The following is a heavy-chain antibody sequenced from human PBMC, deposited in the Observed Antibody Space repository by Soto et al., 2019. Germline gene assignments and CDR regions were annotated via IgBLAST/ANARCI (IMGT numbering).Heavy chain of an antibody. Sequence: SETLSLTCTVPGASIRSADYFWSWIRQSTGKGLKGSGYIYVRGSSYDNPPLKSRVTMSVDTSKNQFSLKLRAVTAADTAVYFCAREKGYISGPKNFDYWGQGNLVTVS. CDR2: IYVRGSS. CDR3: AREKGYISGPKNFDY. CDR1: GASIRSADYF. J-gene: IGHJ4*02. D-gene: IGHD5-12*01. V-gene: IGHV4-30-4*08.